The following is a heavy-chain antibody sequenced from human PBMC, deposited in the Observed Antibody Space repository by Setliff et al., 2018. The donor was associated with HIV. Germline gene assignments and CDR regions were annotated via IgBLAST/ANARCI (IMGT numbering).Heavy chain of an antibody. CDR2: ISSSGSTI. D-gene: IGHD4-17*01. CDR3: ARDGPPSSYDDWTTGVFDI. J-gene: IGHJ3*02. CDR1: GFTFSSYS. V-gene: IGHV3-48*01. Sequence: GGSLRLSCAASGFTFSSYSMNWVRQAPGKGLEWVSYISSSGSTIYYADSVKGRFTISRDNAKNSLYLQMNSLRAEDTAVYYCARDGPPSSYDDWTTGVFDIWGQGTMVTV.